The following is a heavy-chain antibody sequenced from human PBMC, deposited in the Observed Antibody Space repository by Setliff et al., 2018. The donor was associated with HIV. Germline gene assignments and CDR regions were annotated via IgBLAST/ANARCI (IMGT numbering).Heavy chain of an antibody. CDR1: GFTFSDYG. D-gene: IGHD3-22*01. Sequence: PGGSLRLSCAASGFTFSDYGFHWVRQAPGKGLEWVAVISYDGSYKYYADSVKGRFTITRDISKNTLDLQMSILRVDDTAVYYCAKGSGFYDYWGQGTLVTVSS. CDR2: ISYDGSYK. V-gene: IGHV3-30*12. CDR3: AKGSGFYDY. J-gene: IGHJ4*02.